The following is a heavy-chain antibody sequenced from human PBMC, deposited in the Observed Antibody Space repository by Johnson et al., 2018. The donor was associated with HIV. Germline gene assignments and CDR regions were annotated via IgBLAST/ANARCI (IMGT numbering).Heavy chain of an antibody. D-gene: IGHD3-16*02. V-gene: IGHV3-15*01. Sequence: VQLVESGGGLVKPGGSLRLSCAASGFTFSNAWMSWVRQAPGKGLEWVGRIKSKTDGGTTDYAAPVKGRFTISRDDQKNTLFLQMSSMKTDDTAVYYCTTAIVIDAFDIWGQGTMVTVSS. CDR1: GFTFSNAW. CDR3: TTAIVIDAFDI. CDR2: IKSKTDGGTT. J-gene: IGHJ3*02.